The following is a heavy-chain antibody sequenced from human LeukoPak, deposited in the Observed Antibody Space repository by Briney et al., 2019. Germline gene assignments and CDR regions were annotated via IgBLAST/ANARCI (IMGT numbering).Heavy chain of an antibody. CDR2: VSTTGGST. J-gene: IGHJ5*02. D-gene: IGHD6-19*01. CDR3: AREMLAAVAAQS. Sequence: PGGSLRLSCGASSFTFSSYVMSWVRQAPGKGLEWVSTVSTTGGSTYYADSVKGRFTISRDNPKKPLYLQMNSLRAEDTAVYYCAREMLAAVAAQSWGQGTLVTVSS. V-gene: IGHV3-23*01. CDR1: SFTFSSYV.